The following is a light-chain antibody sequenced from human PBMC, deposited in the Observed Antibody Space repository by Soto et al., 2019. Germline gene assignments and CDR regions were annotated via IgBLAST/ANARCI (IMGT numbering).Light chain of an antibody. CDR3: QHYGNTPPSVT. CDR1: QSLSSSY. J-gene: IGKJ3*01. V-gene: IGKV3-20*01. CDR2: GAS. Sequence: EIVLTQTPGTLSLSPGERDTLSCRASQSLSSSYLVWYQQKPGQAPRLLIYGASSRATGIPDRFSGSGSGTDFTLTISRLEPEDFAVYYCQHYGNTPPSVTFGPGTNVDIK.